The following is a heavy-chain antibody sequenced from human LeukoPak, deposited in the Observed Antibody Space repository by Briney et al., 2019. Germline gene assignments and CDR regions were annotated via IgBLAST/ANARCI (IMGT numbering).Heavy chain of an antibody. Sequence: GGSLRLSCVASAFTFSDYSMNWVRQAPGRGLEWVSYISGRSSAIYYADPVKGRLTISRDNAKNSVYLQMNSLRAEDTAVYYCARDRITSGSYFFDYWGQGTLVTVSS. D-gene: IGHD1-26*01. CDR2: ISGRSSAI. V-gene: IGHV3-48*01. J-gene: IGHJ4*02. CDR1: AFTFSDYS. CDR3: ARDRITSGSYFFDY.